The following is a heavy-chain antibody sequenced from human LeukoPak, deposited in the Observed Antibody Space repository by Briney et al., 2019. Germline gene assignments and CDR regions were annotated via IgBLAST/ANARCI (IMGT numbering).Heavy chain of an antibody. CDR1: GGTFSSYA. CDR2: IIPIFGTA. D-gene: IGHD5-12*01. CDR3: ARVLYSAYVRAFDI. V-gene: IGHV1-69*13. J-gene: IGHJ3*02. Sequence: SVKVSCKDSGGTFSSYAISWVRQAPGQGLEWMGGIIPIFGTANYAQKFQGRVTITADESTSTAYMELSSLRSEDTAVYYCARVLYSAYVRAFDIWGQGTMVTVSS.